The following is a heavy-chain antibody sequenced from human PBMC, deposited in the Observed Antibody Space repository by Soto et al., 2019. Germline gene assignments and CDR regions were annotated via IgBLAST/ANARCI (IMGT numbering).Heavy chain of an antibody. V-gene: IGHV4-39*01. CDR2: IYYSGST. J-gene: IGHJ4*02. Sequence: PSETLSLTCTVSGGSISSSSYYWGWIRQPPGKGLEWIGSIYYSGSTYYNPSLKSRVTISVDTSKNQFSLKLSSVTAADTAVYYCARHEGNNDYGDYSHQKEPWLTHSYYFDYWGQGTLVTVSS. CDR1: GGSISSSSYY. D-gene: IGHD4-17*01. CDR3: ARHEGNNDYGDYSHQKEPWLTHSYYFDY.